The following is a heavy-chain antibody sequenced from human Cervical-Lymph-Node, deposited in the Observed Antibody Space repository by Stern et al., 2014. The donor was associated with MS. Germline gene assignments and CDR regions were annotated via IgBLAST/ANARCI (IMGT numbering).Heavy chain of an antibody. CDR1: GFTFSNFR. D-gene: IGHD6-13*01. V-gene: IGHV3-7*01. J-gene: IGHJ4*02. Sequence: EVHLVESGGGLVQPGGSLRLSCAASGFTFSNFRMSWVRQAPGKGLEWVANIKHDGSEKYYVDSVKGRFTISRDNAKNSLYLQMNSLRAEDTAVYYCARDSSSRNNDYWGQGTLVTVSS. CDR3: ARDSSSRNNDY. CDR2: IKHDGSEK.